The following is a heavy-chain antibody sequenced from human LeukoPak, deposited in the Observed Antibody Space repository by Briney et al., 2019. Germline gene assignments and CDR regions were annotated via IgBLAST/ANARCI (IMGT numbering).Heavy chain of an antibody. V-gene: IGHV4-39*07. D-gene: IGHD1-14*01. CDR3: ARWRQTKQVNQKDAFDI. CDR2: IYHSGST. J-gene: IGHJ3*02. CDR1: GGSISSSSYY. Sequence: SETLSLTCTVSGGSISSSSYYWGWIRQPPGKGLEWIGSIYHSGSTNYNPSLKSRVTISVDKSKNQFSLKLSSVTAADTAVYYCARWRQTKQVNQKDAFDIWGQGTMVTVSS.